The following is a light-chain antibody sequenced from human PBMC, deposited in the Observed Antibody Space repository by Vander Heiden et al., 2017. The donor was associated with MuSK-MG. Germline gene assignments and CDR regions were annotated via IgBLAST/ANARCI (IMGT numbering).Light chain of an antibody. Sequence: QPALTQPAPVSGSPGQTSTISCTGTNSDVGKYNDVSWYQQPPGKAAKLLIYEVTKRPSGISSRFSGSKSDTTASLTISGLQADDEGDYYCASYAGSSTLIFGGGTRLTVL. V-gene: IGLV2-23*02. CDR2: EVT. CDR1: NSDVGKYND. CDR3: ASYAGSSTLI. J-gene: IGLJ2*01.